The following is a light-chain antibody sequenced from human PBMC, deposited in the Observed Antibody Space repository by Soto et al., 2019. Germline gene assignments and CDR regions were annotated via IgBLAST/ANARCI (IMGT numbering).Light chain of an antibody. V-gene: IGLV2-14*03. CDR3: SSYTSSSTRV. J-gene: IGLJ1*01. CDR1: SSDVGAYDY. CDR2: EVS. Sequence: QSVLTQPASVSGSPGQSLTISCTGNSSDVGAYDYVSWYQQHPDKAPKLMIYEVSNRPSGVSNRFSGSKSVNAATLTISGLQAEDEADYYCSSYTSSSTRVFGTGTKVTVL.